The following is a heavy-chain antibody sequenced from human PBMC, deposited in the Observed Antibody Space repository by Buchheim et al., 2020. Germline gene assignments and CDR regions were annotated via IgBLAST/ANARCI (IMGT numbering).Heavy chain of an antibody. V-gene: IGHV3-30*18. CDR2: ISHDGSDK. CDR3: AKAGGIDY. Sequence: QVQLVESGGGVVQPGRSLRLSCAASGFTFNSYGMHWVRQAPDKGLEWVALISHDGSDKYYADSVKGRFTIPRENSENTLYLQMNSLRADDTAVYYCAKAGGIDYWGQGTL. J-gene: IGHJ4*02. CDR1: GFTFNSYG.